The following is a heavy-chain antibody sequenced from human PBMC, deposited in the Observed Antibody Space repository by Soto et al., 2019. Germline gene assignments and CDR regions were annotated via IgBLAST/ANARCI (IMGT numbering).Heavy chain of an antibody. V-gene: IGHV3-11*03. CDR3: ARQHGGFRSAWYIEH. J-gene: IGHJ4*02. CDR1: GFNFREFY. Sequence: GGSLRLSCAASGFNFREFYMACVRQSPGKWLEWISYVSNTLTYTNYADSVRVRFTLSRDNSKNSLSLQLNSLRAEASAVYYCARQHGGFRSAWYIEHWGQGTTV. CDR2: VSNTLT.